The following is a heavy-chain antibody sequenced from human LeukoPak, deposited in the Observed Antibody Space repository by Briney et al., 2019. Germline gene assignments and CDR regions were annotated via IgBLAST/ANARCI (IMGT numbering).Heavy chain of an antibody. V-gene: IGHV3-49*03. CDR2: IRSKAYGGTT. Sequence: GGSLRLSCTASGLTLGDYARSWFRQAPGKGREGVGFIRSKAYGGTTEYAASVKGRFTISRDDSKSIAYLQMNSLKTEDTAVYYCTRPRHGSGSYYISFGAFDIWGQGTMVTVSS. CDR1: GLTLGDYA. D-gene: IGHD3-10*01. J-gene: IGHJ3*02. CDR3: TRPRHGSGSYYISFGAFDI.